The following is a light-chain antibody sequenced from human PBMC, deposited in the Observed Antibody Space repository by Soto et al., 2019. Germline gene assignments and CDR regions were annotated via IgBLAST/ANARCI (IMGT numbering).Light chain of an antibody. CDR1: HSGSSY. V-gene: IGKV3-20*01. Sequence: ETELTRYPATLSLSAGESAPLAGRASHSGSSYLTWYQQKPGQAPRLLIYGASNRATGIPDRGSGRGARPACTRTINRVAPEDVAVYSCQQYVRSPITFGPGTRLEI. J-gene: IGKJ5*01. CDR3: QQYVRSPIT. CDR2: GAS.